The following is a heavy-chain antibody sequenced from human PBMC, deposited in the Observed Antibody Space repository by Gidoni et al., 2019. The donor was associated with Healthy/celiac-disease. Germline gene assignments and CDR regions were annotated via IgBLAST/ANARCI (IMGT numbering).Heavy chain of an antibody. D-gene: IGHD3-10*01. CDR2: IWYDGSNK. J-gene: IGHJ5*02. V-gene: IGHV3-33*01. CDR1: GFTFSSYG. Sequence: QVQLVESGGGVVQPGRSLRLSCAASGFTFSSYGMHWVRQAPGKGLEWVAVIWYDGSNKYYADSVKGRFTISRDNSKNTLYLQMNSLRAEDTAVYYCARDSYGSGRNCFDPWGQGTLVTVSS. CDR3: ARDSYGSGRNCFDP.